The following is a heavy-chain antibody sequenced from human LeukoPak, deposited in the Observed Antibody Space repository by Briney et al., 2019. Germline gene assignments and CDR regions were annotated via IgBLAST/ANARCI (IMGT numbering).Heavy chain of an antibody. D-gene: IGHD2-2*01. CDR2: IYPGDSDT. J-gene: IGHJ6*02. CDR1: GYSFTTYW. V-gene: IGHV5-51*01. Sequence: GESLQISCKASGYSFTTYWIGWVRQMPGKGLEWMGIIYPGDSDTRYSPSFQGQVTISADKSISTAYLQWRSLKASDAAIYYCAKASSASGDGLDVWGQGTPVTVSS. CDR3: AKASSASGDGLDV.